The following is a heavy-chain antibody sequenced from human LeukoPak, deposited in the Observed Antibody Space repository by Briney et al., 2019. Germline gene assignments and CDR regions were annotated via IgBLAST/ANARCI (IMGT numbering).Heavy chain of an antibody. CDR1: GFTFSSYA. D-gene: IGHD2-21*01. CDR3: ASLLGSTDSTRNCLDY. J-gene: IGHJ4*02. CDR2: IGYDGSKT. V-gene: IGHV3-33*08. Sequence: PGGSLRLSCAASGFTFSSYAMSWVRQAPGKGLEWVAFIGYDGSKTYYADSVKGRFTISRDNSKNTLYLQMNSLRAEDTALYYCASLLGSTDSTRNCLDYWGQGTLVTVSS.